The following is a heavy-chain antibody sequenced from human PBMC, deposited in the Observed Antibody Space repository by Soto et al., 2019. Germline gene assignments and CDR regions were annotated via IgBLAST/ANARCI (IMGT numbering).Heavy chain of an antibody. CDR3: AHIVVAGLGYYFDY. J-gene: IGHJ4*02. D-gene: IGHD6-19*01. V-gene: IGHV2-5*02. CDR2: IYWDDDK. CDR1: GFSLSSTRMA. Sequence: QITLKESGPTLVKPTQTLTLTCTFSGFSLSSTRMAVGWIRQPPGKALEWLALIYWDDDKRYSPFLKSRLTITKPRSENQVVLTMSHMDPVDTARYYCAHIVVAGLGYYFDYWGQGTLVTVSS.